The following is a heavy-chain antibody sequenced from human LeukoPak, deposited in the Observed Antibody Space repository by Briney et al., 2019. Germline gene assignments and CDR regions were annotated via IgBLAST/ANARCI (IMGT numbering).Heavy chain of an antibody. Sequence: GSLRLSCAAYGFTFSDHYIDWVRQAPGKGLEWVGRTRNKANSYTTEYAASVKGRFTISRDDSKNSLYLQMNSLRAEDTALYYCAKDGGYYYYGMDVWGQGTTVTVSS. CDR3: AKDGGYYYYGMDV. CDR2: TRNKANSYTT. V-gene: IGHV3-72*01. CDR1: GFTFSDHY. D-gene: IGHD3-10*01. J-gene: IGHJ6*02.